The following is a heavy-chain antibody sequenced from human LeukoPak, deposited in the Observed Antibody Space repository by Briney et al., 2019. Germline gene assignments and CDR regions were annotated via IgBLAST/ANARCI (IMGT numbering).Heavy chain of an antibody. CDR1: GGLISISTYY. D-gene: IGHD1-26*01. Sequence: PSETLSLTCTVSGGLISISTYYWGWIRQPPGKGLEWIGSIYYSGTTHYNPSLKSRVTISVDTSKNQFSLKLSSVTAADTAVYYCARGGVGWFDPWGQGTLVTVSS. J-gene: IGHJ5*02. V-gene: IGHV4-39*07. CDR3: ARGGVGWFDP. CDR2: IYYSGTT.